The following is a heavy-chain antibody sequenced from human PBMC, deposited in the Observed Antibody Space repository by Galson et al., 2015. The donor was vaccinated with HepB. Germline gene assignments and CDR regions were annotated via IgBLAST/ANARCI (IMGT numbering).Heavy chain of an antibody. Sequence: GFTFSDHYMDWVRQAPGKGLEWVGRSRNKATSYTTEYAASVKGRFTISRDDSKNSLYLQMNSLKSEDTAVYYCARRGESGSRQFDYWGQGTLVTASS. D-gene: IGHD1-26*01. V-gene: IGHV3-72*01. CDR2: SRNKATSYTT. CDR1: GFTFSDHY. J-gene: IGHJ4*02. CDR3: ARRGESGSRQFDY.